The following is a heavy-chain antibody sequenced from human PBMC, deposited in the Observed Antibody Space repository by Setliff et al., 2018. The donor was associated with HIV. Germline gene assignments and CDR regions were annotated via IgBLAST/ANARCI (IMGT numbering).Heavy chain of an antibody. CDR1: GGSISGYY. CDR3: TRQSPVAGSGAFDI. Sequence: SETLSLTCTVSGGSISGYYWSWIRQPAEKGLEWIGRMHTSGNTNYNPSPKSRITISLETSRNQSSLRVTSVTATDTAVYYCTRQSPVAGSGAFDIWGQGTMVTVSS. D-gene: IGHD6-19*01. CDR2: MHTSGNT. V-gene: IGHV4-4*07. J-gene: IGHJ3*02.